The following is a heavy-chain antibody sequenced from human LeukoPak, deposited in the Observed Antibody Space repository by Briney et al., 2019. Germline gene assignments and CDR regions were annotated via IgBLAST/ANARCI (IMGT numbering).Heavy chain of an antibody. V-gene: IGHV4-38-2*02. CDR2: IYHSGTT. D-gene: IGHD3-22*01. CDR1: NYSITSGFF. Sequence: SETLSRTCAVSNYSITSGFFWGWIRQPPGKGLEWIASIYHSGTTYYNPSLSNRVTLFVDTSKNQFSLKLTSLTAADTAVYYCARDGVFHDSDGYSFAYSGQGPLVTVSS. CDR3: ARDGVFHDSDGYSFAY. J-gene: IGHJ4*02.